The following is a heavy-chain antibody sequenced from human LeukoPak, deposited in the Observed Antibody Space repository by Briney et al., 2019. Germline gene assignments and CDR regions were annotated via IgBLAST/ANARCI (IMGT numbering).Heavy chain of an antibody. CDR3: ASPLYSSSHFDY. CDR1: GFSISSGYY. J-gene: IGHJ4*02. D-gene: IGHD6-6*01. Sequence: SETLSLTCTVSGFSISSGYYWGWIRQPPGKGLECIGNIYRSGSTYNSPSLKSRVTISIDTSKNQFSLKLSSVTAADTAVYYCASPLYSSSHFDYWGQGALVTVSS. V-gene: IGHV4-38-2*02. CDR2: IYRSGST.